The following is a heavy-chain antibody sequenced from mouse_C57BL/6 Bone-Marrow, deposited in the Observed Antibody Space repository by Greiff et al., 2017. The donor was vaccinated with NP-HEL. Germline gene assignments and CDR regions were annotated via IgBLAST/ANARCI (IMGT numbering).Heavy chain of an antibody. V-gene: IGHV5-17*01. Sequence: DVMLVESGGGLVKPGGSLKLSCAASGFTFSDYGMHWVRQAPEKGLEWVAYISRGSSTIYYADTVKGRFTISRDNAKNTLFLQMTRLRSEDTAMYYCASTPFADWGQGTLVTVSA. CDR1: GFTFSDYG. D-gene: IGHD2-1*01. CDR2: ISRGSSTI. CDR3: ASTPFAD. J-gene: IGHJ3*01.